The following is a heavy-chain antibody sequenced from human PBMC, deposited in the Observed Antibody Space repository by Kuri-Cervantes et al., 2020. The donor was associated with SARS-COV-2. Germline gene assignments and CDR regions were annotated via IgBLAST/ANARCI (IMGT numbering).Heavy chain of an antibody. CDR1: GFTFSSYA. J-gene: IGHJ4*02. D-gene: IGHD6-13*01. V-gene: IGHV3-9*01. Sequence: SLRLSCSASGFTFSSYAMHWVRQAPGKGLEWVSGISWNSGSIGYADSVKGRFTISRDNAKNSLYLQMNSLRAEDTALYYCAKDIIAAAGMTIDYWGQGTLVTVSS. CDR3: AKDIIAAAGMTIDY. CDR2: ISWNSGSI.